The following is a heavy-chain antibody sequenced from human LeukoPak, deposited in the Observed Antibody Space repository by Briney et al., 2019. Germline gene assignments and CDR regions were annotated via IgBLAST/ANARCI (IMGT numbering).Heavy chain of an antibody. CDR1: GFTVSSNY. D-gene: IGHD1-26*01. Sequence: GGSLRLSCAASGFTVSSNYMSWVRQAPGKGLEWVSVIYSGGSTYYADSVKGRFTISRDNAKNTLYLQMNSLRVEDTAVYYCTTDGVGIEGATFDYWGQGTLVTVSS. CDR2: IYSGGST. CDR3: TTDGVGIEGATFDY. V-gene: IGHV3-53*01. J-gene: IGHJ4*02.